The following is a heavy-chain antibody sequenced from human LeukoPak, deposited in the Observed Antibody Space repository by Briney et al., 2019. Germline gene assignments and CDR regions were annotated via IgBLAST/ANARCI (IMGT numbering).Heavy chain of an antibody. D-gene: IGHD6-19*01. CDR1: GYSSTSYW. V-gene: IGHV5-51*01. J-gene: IGHJ6*02. CDR2: IYPGDSDT. Sequence: RRGESLKISCKGSGYSSTSYWIGWVRQMPGKGLEWMGIIYPGDSDTRYSPSFQGQVTISADKSITTAYLQWSSLKASDTAMYYCARVAGTGYYYYGMDVWGQGTTVTVSS. CDR3: ARVAGTGYYYYGMDV.